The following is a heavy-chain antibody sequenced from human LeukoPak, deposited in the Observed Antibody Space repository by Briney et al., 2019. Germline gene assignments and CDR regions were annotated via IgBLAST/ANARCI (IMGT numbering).Heavy chain of an antibody. CDR1: GGSFSGYY. CDR2: INHSGST. J-gene: IGHJ3*02. Sequence: ETLSLTCAVYGGSFSGYYWSWIRQPPGKGLEWIGEINHSGSTNYNPTLKSRVTISVDTSKNQFSLKLSSVTAADTAVYYCARGREYYDSSGYYFAFDIWGQGTMVTVSS. V-gene: IGHV4-34*01. D-gene: IGHD3-22*01. CDR3: ARGREYYDSSGYYFAFDI.